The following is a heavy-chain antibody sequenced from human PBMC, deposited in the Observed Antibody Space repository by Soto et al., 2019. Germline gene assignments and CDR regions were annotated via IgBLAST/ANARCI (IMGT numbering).Heavy chain of an antibody. CDR1: GTFSDYY. CDR3: ASDSNSVDLGY. CDR2: ISRSGSVI. J-gene: IGHJ4*02. V-gene: IGHV3-11*01. D-gene: IGHD3-10*01. Sequence: QVQLVESGGGLVKPGESLRLSCAASGTFSDYYMSWIRQAPGKGLEWVSYISRSGSVIYYADSVKGRFTISRDDAKSSLYLQMNSLRADDTAVYYCASDSNSVDLGYWGQGTLVTVSS.